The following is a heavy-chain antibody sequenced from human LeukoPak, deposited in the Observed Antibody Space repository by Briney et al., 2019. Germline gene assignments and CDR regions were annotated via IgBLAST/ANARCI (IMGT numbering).Heavy chain of an antibody. CDR3: ATGSSYYYDSSGYNHLDY. V-gene: IGHV3-33*01. D-gene: IGHD3-22*01. CDR2: IWYDGSNK. CDR1: GFTFSSYG. Sequence: GRSLRLSCAASGFTFSSYGMHWVRQAPGKGLEWVAVIWYDGSNKYYADSVKGRFTISRDNSKNTLYLQMTSLRAEGTAVYYCATGSSYYYDSSGYNHLDYWGQGTLVTVSS. J-gene: IGHJ4*02.